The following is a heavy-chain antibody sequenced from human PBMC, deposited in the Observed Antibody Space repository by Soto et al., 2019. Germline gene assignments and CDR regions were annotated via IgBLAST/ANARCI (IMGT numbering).Heavy chain of an antibody. CDR1: GGSMSEDF. D-gene: IGHD3-10*01. V-gene: IGHV4-59*01. Sequence: KTSETLSLTCSVSGGSMSEDFWSWIRQSPGKGLEWIGYIYYLGSTDYNPSLKSRVTISVDTSKRQFSLRLTSVTAADTAVYYCARDGYDGSGSPYPAYWGPGTQVTVSS. J-gene: IGHJ4*02. CDR3: ARDGYDGSGSPYPAY. CDR2: IYYLGST.